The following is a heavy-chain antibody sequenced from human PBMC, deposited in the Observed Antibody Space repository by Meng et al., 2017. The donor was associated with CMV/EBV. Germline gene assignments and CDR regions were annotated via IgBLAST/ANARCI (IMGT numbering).Heavy chain of an antibody. V-gene: IGHV4-34*01. Sequence: GSLRLSCAVYGGSFSGYYWSWIRQPPGKGLEWIGEINHSGSTNYNPSLKSRVTISVDTSKNQFSLKLSSVTAADTAVYYCARGSYRNYRSSYYYYGMDVWGQGTTVTSP. J-gene: IGHJ6*02. CDR2: INHSGST. CDR1: GGSFSGYY. D-gene: IGHD4-11*01. CDR3: ARGSYRNYRSSYYYYGMDV.